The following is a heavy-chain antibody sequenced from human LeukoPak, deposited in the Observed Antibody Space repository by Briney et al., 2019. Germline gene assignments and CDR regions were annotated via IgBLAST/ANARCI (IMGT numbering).Heavy chain of an antibody. D-gene: IGHD3-22*01. CDR1: GFTFSSYA. CDR3: ARAPADYYDSSEPSYYFDY. Sequence: GGSLRLSCAASGFTFSSYAMHWVRQAPGEGLEYVSAISSNGGSTYYANSVKGRFTISRDNSKNTLYLQMGSLRAEDMAVYYCARAPADYYDSSEPSYYFDYWGQGTLVTVSS. J-gene: IGHJ4*02. V-gene: IGHV3-64*01. CDR2: ISSNGGST.